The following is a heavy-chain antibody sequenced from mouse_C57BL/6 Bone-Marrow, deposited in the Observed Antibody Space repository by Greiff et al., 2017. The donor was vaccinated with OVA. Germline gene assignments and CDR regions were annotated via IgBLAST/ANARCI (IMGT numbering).Heavy chain of an antibody. Sequence: VQLQQSGPELVKPGASVKISCKASGYTFTDYYINWVKQRPGQGLEWIGWIFPGSGSTYYNEKFKGKATLTVDKSSSTAYMLLSSLTSEDSAVYFCASPYYYGSSYGAMDYWGQGTSVTVSS. CDR3: ASPYYYGSSYGAMDY. J-gene: IGHJ4*01. D-gene: IGHD1-1*01. V-gene: IGHV1-75*01. CDR1: GYTFTDYY. CDR2: IFPGSGST.